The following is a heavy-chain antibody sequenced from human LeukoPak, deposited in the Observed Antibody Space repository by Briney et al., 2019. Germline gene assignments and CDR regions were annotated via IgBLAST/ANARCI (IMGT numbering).Heavy chain of an antibody. Sequence: PGGSLRLSCAGSGFTFSSYWMSWVRQAPGKGLEWVANIRQDGSESYYVDSVKGRFTISRDNSRNTLYLQMNSLRAEDTAVYYCAKDRLRWAFVYWGQRTLVTISS. D-gene: IGHD4-23*01. J-gene: IGHJ4*02. CDR2: IRQDGSES. CDR3: AKDRLRWAFVY. V-gene: IGHV3-7*03. CDR1: GFTFSSYW.